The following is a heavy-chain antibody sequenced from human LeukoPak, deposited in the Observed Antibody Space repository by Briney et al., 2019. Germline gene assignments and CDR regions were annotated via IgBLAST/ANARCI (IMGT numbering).Heavy chain of an antibody. D-gene: IGHD3-10*01. CDR1: GGSFSGYY. CDR3: ARRTVREGKWFDP. CDR2: INHSGST. J-gene: IGHJ5*02. V-gene: IGHV4-34*01. Sequence: SETLSLTCAVYGGSFSGYYWSWIRQPPGKGLEWIGEINHSGSTNYNPSLKSRVTISVDTSKNQFSLKLSSVTAADTAVYYCARRTVREGKWFDPWGQGTLVTVSS.